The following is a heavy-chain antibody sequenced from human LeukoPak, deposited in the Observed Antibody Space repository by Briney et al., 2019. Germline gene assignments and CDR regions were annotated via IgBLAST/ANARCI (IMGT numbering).Heavy chain of an antibody. CDR2: IYSGGST. CDR3: ARAPTAADSFDY. Sequence: PGGSLRLSCAASGFTVSSNYMSWVRQAPGKGLEWVSVIYSGGSTYYANSVKGRFTISRDNSKNTLYLQMNSLRAEDTAVYHCARAPTAADSFDYWGQGTLVTVSS. J-gene: IGHJ4*02. V-gene: IGHV3-66*01. D-gene: IGHD2-2*01. CDR1: GFTVSSNY.